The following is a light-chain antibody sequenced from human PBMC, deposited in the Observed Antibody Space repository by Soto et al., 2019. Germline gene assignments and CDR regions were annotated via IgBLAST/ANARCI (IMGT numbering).Light chain of an antibody. CDR3: QQYGGPPRT. Sequence: EIVLTQSPGTLSLSPGERATLSCRASQTVRSSQLAWYQQKPGQAPRLLIYGASSRATGIPDRFSGSGSGTDFTLTISRLEPEDCAVYYCQQYGGPPRTFGQGTKVEIK. CDR1: QTVRSSQ. V-gene: IGKV3-20*01. CDR2: GAS. J-gene: IGKJ1*01.